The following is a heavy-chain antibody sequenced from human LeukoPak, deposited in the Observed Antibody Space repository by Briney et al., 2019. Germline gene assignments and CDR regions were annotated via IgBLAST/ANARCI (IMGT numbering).Heavy chain of an antibody. J-gene: IGHJ4*02. CDR2: ISGSGGST. CDR1: GFTFSSYA. CDR3: AKAGAWSIVGATYFDY. D-gene: IGHD1-26*01. Sequence: PGGSLRLSCAASGFTFSSYAMSWVRQAPGKGLEWVSAISGSGGSTYYADSVKGRFTISRDNSKNTLYLQMNSLRAEDTAVYYCAKAGAWSIVGATYFDYWGQETLVTVPS. V-gene: IGHV3-23*01.